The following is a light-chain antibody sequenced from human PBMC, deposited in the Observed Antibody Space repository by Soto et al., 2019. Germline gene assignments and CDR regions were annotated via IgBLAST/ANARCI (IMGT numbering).Light chain of an antibody. CDR3: QQRSNMLT. V-gene: IGKV3-11*01. CDR1: QSVSSY. CDR2: EAS. J-gene: IGKJ4*01. Sequence: EIVLTQSPATLSLSPGESATLSCRASQSVSSYLAWYQQKPGQAHRVLVYEASNWPTGIPARFSGSGSGTDFTLTISSLEPEDVAGYYCQQRSNMLTFGGRTKVDIK.